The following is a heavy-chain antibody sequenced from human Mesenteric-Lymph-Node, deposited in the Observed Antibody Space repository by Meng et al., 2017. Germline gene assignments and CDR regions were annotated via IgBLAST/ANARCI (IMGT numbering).Heavy chain of an antibody. CDR1: GFTFSSYA. Sequence: GESLKISCAASGFTFSSYAMHWVRQAPGKGLEWVAVISYDGSNKYYADSVKGRFTTSRDNSKNTLYLQMNSLRAEDTAVYYCAREGSDIVVVPAAMSGGHAFDIWGQGTMVTVSS. CDR2: ISYDGSNK. D-gene: IGHD2-2*01. J-gene: IGHJ3*02. CDR3: AREGSDIVVVPAAMSGGHAFDI. V-gene: IGHV3-30*04.